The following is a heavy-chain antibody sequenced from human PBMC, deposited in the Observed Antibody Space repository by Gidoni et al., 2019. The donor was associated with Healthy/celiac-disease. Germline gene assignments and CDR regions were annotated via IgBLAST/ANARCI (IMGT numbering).Heavy chain of an antibody. V-gene: IGHV3-33*01. D-gene: IGHD2-15*01. Sequence: QVQLVASGGGVVQPGRSLRPSCAASGFPFRSYGMHGVRQAPGKGLGWVGVIWYDGSNKYYADSVKVRFTFSRDNSKNTLYLQMNILRAEDTAVYYCARGYCSGGSCPLGFDPWGQGTLVTVSS. CDR3: ARGYCSGGSCPLGFDP. J-gene: IGHJ5*02. CDR2: IWYDGSNK. CDR1: GFPFRSYG.